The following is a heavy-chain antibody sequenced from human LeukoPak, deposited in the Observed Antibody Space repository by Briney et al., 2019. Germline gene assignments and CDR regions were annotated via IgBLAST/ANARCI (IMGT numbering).Heavy chain of an antibody. J-gene: IGHJ3*02. CDR3: ATGRYSSGWPYEGAFDI. CDR2: FDPEDGET. Sequence: ASVKVSCKVSGYTLTELSMHWVRQAPGKGREWRGGFDPEDGETIYAQKFQGRDTITKETYTDTAYMELSSLRSEATAVYYCATGRYSSGWPYEGAFDIWGQGTMVTVSS. V-gene: IGHV1-24*01. CDR1: GYTLTELS. D-gene: IGHD6-19*01.